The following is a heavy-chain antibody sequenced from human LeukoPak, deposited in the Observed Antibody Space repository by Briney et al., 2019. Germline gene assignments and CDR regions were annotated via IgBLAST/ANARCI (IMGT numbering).Heavy chain of an antibody. CDR2: ISYDGSNK. Sequence: PGRSLRLSCAASGFTFSSYAMHWVRQAPGKGLEWVAVISYDGSNKYYADSVKGRFTISRDNSKNTLYLQMNSLRAEDTAVYYCAKRIASADFDYWGQGTLVTVSS. D-gene: IGHD2-15*01. CDR3: AKRIASADFDY. J-gene: IGHJ4*02. CDR1: GFTFSSYA. V-gene: IGHV3-30*04.